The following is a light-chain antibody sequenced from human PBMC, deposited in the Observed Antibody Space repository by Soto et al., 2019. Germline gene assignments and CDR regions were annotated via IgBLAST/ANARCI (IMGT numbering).Light chain of an antibody. Sequence: EIVLTQSPGTLSLSPGERATLSCRSSQSVITSYIAWYQQKASQAPMLLFYGASRRATGISDRFSGSGSGTDFTLTISRLEPEDFAVYYCQRYGSSTGTFGQGTKVDI. J-gene: IGKJ1*01. CDR3: QRYGSSTGT. CDR1: QSVITSY. V-gene: IGKV3-20*01. CDR2: GAS.